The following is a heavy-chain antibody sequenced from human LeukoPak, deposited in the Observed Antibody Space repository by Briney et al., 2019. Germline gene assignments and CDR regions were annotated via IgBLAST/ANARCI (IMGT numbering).Heavy chain of an antibody. J-gene: IGHJ6*02. D-gene: IGHD3-3*01. CDR3: AFGAYYYYGMDV. V-gene: IGHV3-23*01. CDR1: GFTFSSYA. Sequence: GGSLRLSCAASGFTFSSYAMSWVRQAPGKGLEWVSAISGSGGSTYYADSVKGRFTISRDNSKNTLYLQMNSLRAEDMAVYYCAFGAYYYYGMDVWGQGTTVTVSS. CDR2: ISGSGGST.